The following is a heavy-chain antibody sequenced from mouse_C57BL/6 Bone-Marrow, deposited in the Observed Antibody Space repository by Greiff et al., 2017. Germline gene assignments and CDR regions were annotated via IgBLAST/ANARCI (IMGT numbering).Heavy chain of an antibody. CDR1: GFTFSDYG. V-gene: IGHV5-15*01. J-gene: IGHJ4*01. CDR2: ISNLAYSI. CDR3: ARGYYSIDY. Sequence: EVQRVESGGGLVQPGGSLKLSCAASGFTFSDYGMAWVRQAPRQGPEWVAFISNLAYSIYYADTVTGRFTISRENSKNTRYLEMSSLRSEDTAMYYCARGYYSIDYWGQGTSVTVSS.